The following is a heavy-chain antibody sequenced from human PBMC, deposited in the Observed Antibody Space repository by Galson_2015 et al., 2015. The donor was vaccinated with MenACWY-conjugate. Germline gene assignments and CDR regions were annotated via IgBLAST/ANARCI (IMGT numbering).Heavy chain of an antibody. CDR1: GYSFPSYW. CDR3: ARRSARSHFDH. J-gene: IGHJ4*02. V-gene: IGHV5-51*03. CDR2: MYPGDSDS. D-gene: IGHD6-6*01. Sequence: QSGAEVKKPGESLKISCKTSGYSFPSYWIVWVRQLPGKGLELLGTMYPGDSDSRYSPPFQGQVTMSADQSINTAYLQWASLKSSDSAIYYCARRSARSHFDHWGQGTLVTVSS.